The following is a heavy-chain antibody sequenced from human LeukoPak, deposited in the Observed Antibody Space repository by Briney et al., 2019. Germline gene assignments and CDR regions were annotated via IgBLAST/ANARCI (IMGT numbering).Heavy chain of an antibody. Sequence: GASVKVSCKASGGTFSSYAISWVRQAPGQGLEWMGGIIPIFGTANYAQKFQGRVTITADESTSTAYMELSSLRSEDTAVYYCARGLPNRGGFDYWGQGTLVTVSS. CDR2: IIPIFGTA. CDR3: ARGLPNRGGFDY. V-gene: IGHV1-69*13. CDR1: GGTFSSYA. J-gene: IGHJ4*02.